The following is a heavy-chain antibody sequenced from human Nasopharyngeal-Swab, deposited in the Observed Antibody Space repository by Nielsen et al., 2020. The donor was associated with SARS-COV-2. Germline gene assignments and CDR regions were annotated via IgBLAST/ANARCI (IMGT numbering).Heavy chain of an antibody. CDR2: IYYSGST. J-gene: IGHJ6*02. D-gene: IGHD2-15*01. CDR3: ARRILYAGMDV. Sequence: WIRQPPGQGLEWIGSIYYSGSTYYNPSLKSRVTISVDTSKNQLSLKLSSVTAADTAVYYCARRILYAGMDVWGQGTTVTVSS. V-gene: IGHV4-39*07.